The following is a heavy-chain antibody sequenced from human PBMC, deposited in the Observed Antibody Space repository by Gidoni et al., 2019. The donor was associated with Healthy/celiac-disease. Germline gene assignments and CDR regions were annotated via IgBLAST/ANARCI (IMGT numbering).Heavy chain of an antibody. D-gene: IGHD6-13*01. V-gene: IGHV4-34*01. Sequence: QVQLQQWGAGLLKPSETLSLTCAVYGGSFSGYYWSWIRQPPGKGLEWIGEINHSGSTNYNPSLKSRVTISVDTSKNQFSLKLSSVTAADTAVYYCARGPFWYSSSWSNTQLKRGYGMDVWGQGTTVTVSS. CDR2: INHSGST. CDR3: ARGPFWYSSSWSNTQLKRGYGMDV. J-gene: IGHJ6*02. CDR1: GGSFSGYY.